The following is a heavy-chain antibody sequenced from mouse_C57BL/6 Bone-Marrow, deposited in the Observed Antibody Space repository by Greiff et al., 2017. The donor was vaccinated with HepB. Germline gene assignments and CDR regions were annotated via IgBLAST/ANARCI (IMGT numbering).Heavy chain of an antibody. Sequence: DVKLVESGGDLVKPGGSLKLSCAASGFTFSSYGMSWVRQTPDKRLEWVATISSGGSYTYYPDSVKGRFTISRDNAKNTLYLQMSSLESEDTAMYYCARQRSSGRYFDVWGTGTTVTVSS. V-gene: IGHV5-6*02. CDR3: ARQRSSGRYFDV. CDR1: GFTFSSYG. D-gene: IGHD3-1*01. CDR2: ISSGGSYT. J-gene: IGHJ1*03.